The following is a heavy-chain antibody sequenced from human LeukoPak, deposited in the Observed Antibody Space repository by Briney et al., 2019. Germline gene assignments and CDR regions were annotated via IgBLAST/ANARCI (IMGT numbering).Heavy chain of an antibody. D-gene: IGHD5-18*01. CDR2: ISGSGGST. CDR1: GFTFSSYA. J-gene: IGHJ4*02. CDR3: AKDYERRWGYSDY. Sequence: GGSLRLSCAASGFTFSSYAMSWVRQAPGKGLEWVSAISGSGGSTYYADSVKGRSTISRDNSKNTLYLQMNSLRAEDTAVYYCAKDYERRWGYSDYWGQGTLVTVSS. V-gene: IGHV3-23*01.